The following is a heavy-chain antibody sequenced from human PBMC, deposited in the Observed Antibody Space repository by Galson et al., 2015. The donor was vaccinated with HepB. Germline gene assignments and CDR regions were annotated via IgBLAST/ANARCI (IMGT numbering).Heavy chain of an antibody. D-gene: IGHD4-17*01. Sequence: LSLTCAVYGGSFSGYYWSWIRQPPGRGLEWIGEIDYSGSTNYNPSLKSRVTISVDTSKNQFSLKLNSVTAADTALYYCARAILPTLTAGRYVGYWGQGTLVTVSS. J-gene: IGHJ4*02. CDR3: ARAILPTLTAGRYVGY. CDR1: GGSFSGYY. CDR2: IDYSGST. V-gene: IGHV4-34*01.